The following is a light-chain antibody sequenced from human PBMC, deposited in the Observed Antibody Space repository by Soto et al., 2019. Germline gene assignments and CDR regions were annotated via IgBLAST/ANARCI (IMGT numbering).Light chain of an antibody. CDR2: EVT. J-gene: IGLJ2*01. CDR1: SSDVGSYNY. CDR3: SSYTSSTTLV. Sequence: QSALTQPTSVSGSPGQSITISCTGTSSDVGSYNYASWYQQHPGKSPKLMIFEVTNQPSGVSNLFSGSKSGNTASLTVSAFPTEDEAHYDCSSYTSSTTLVFGGGTKLTVL. V-gene: IGLV2-14*01.